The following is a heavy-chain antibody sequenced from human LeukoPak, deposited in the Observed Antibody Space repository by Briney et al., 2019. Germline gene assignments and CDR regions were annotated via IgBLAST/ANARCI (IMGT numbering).Heavy chain of an antibody. D-gene: IGHD1-26*01. J-gene: IGHJ4*02. CDR3: AKESQLSYSGTFYIDY. CDR2: IRYDGSNE. Sequence: PGRSLRLSCAASGFTFSSYGMNWVRQAPGKGLEWVAFIRYDGSNEYYADSVKGRFTISRDSSKNTLYLQMNSLRAEDTAVYYCAKESQLSYSGTFYIDYWGQGTLVTVSS. CDR1: GFTFSSYG. V-gene: IGHV3-30*02.